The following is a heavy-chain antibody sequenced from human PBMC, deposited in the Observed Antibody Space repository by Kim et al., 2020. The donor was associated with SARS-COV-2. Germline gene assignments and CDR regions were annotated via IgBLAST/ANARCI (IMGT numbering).Heavy chain of an antibody. CDR3: AREGAVAGHIDY. Sequence: YYADSVTGRFTISRDNSKNTLYLQMNSPRAEDTAMYYCAREGAVAGHIDYWGQGTLVTVST. J-gene: IGHJ4*02. V-gene: IGHV3-53*01. D-gene: IGHD6-19*01.